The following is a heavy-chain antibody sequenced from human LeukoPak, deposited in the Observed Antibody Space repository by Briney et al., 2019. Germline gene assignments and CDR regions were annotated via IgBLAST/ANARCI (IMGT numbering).Heavy chain of an antibody. CDR2: ISKGGTRM. CDR1: GFTFSDYA. D-gene: IGHD2-21*02. CDR3: TRDASYCDGDCFWA. J-gene: IGHJ5*02. Sequence: PGGSLRLSCAASGFTFSDYAVNWVRQAPGKGLEWVSHISKGGTRMYFADSVKGRFTTSRDNAKNTLYLEMNSLRVEDTAVYYCTRDASYCDGDCFWAWGQGTLVTVSS. V-gene: IGHV3-48*03.